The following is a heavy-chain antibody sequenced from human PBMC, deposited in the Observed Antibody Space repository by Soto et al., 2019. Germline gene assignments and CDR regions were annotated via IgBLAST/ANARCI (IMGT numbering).Heavy chain of an antibody. V-gene: IGHV1-69*13. J-gene: IGHJ5*02. CDR2: IIPIFGTA. CDR3: ARDGVSSSSPNWFDP. Sequence: SVTVSCKASGGTFSSYAIIWVRQAPGQGLEWMGGIIPIFGTANYAQKFQGRVTITADESTSTAYMELSSLRSEDTAVYYCARDGVSSSSPNWFDPWGQGTLVTVSS. CDR1: GGTFSSYA. D-gene: IGHD6-6*01.